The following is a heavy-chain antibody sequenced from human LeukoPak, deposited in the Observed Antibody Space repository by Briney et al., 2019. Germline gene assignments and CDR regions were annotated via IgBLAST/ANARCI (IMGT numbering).Heavy chain of an antibody. Sequence: PGGSLRLSCAASGFTFSSYAMSWVRQAPGKGLEWVSGISGTGGSTYYADSVKGRFTISRDNSKNTLYLQMNSLRAEDTAIYYCAKDGTYSSGWYHSFDYWGQGTLVTVSS. D-gene: IGHD6-19*01. CDR1: GFTFSSYA. J-gene: IGHJ4*02. CDR3: AKDGTYSSGWYHSFDY. CDR2: ISGTGGST. V-gene: IGHV3-23*01.